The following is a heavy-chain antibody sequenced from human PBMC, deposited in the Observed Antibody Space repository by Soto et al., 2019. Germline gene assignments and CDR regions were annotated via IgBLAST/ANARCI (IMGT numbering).Heavy chain of an antibody. CDR1: GFTFSRDG. CDR3: AKERATTTAFDY. V-gene: IGHV3-23*01. D-gene: IGHD4-17*01. Sequence: QPGGSLRLSCAASGFTFSRDGMSWVRQAPGKGLEWVSLITDNGGSTYYADSVKGRFTISRDNTKNTLFLQMNSLRAEDTAVYHCAKERATTTAFDYWGQGALVTVSS. CDR2: ITDNGGST. J-gene: IGHJ4*02.